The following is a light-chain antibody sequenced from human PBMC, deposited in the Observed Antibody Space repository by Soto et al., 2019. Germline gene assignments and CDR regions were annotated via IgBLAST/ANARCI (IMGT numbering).Light chain of an antibody. CDR2: KAS. J-gene: IGKJ1*01. V-gene: IGKV1-5*03. Sequence: DIQMTQSPSTLSASVGDRVTITCRASQSISNWFAWYQQKPGKAPNLLIYKASTLESGVPSRFSGSGSGTEFTLSIRRLQHDGFATYYWQQDSSQLTFGQGTKVE. CDR1: QSISNW. CDR3: QQDSSQLT.